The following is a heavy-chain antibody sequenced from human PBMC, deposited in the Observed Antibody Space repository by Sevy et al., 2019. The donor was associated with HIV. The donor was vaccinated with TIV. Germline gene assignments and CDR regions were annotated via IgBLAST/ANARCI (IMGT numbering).Heavy chain of an antibody. V-gene: IGHV3-48*03. Sequence: GGSLRLSCEASGFTFRSYEMNWVRQAPGKGLEWVSYISSSGSIIYYADSVKGRFTISRDNAKNSLYMQMNSLRAEDTAVYYCVRVDANYDKGFDPWGQGTLVTVSS. CDR3: VRVDANYDKGFDP. CDR2: ISSSGSII. J-gene: IGHJ5*02. CDR1: GFTFRSYE. D-gene: IGHD3-22*01.